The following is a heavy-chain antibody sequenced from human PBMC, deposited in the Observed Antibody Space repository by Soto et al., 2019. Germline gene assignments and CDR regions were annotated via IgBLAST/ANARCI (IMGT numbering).Heavy chain of an antibody. Sequence: ASVKVSCKASGGTFSSYTISWVRQAPGQGLEWMGRIIPILGIANYAQKFQGRVTITADKSTSTAHMELSSLRSEDTAVYYCARGALYGSGSYYYFDYWGQGTLVTVSS. CDR1: GGTFSSYT. J-gene: IGHJ4*02. D-gene: IGHD3-10*01. V-gene: IGHV1-69*02. CDR3: ARGALYGSGSYYYFDY. CDR2: IIPILGIA.